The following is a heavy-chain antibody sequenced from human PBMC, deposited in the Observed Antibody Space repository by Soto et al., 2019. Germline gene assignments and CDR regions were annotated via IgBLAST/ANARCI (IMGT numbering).Heavy chain of an antibody. CDR2: ISAHNGNT. CDR1: GYAFTTYG. V-gene: IGHV1-18*01. J-gene: IGHJ4*02. D-gene: IGHD1-1*01. Sequence: QVHLVQSGAEVQKPGASVKVSCKGSGYAFTTYGITWVRQAPGQGLEWMGWISAHNGNTNYAQKLQGSVTVTRDTSTSTAYMELRSLRSDDTAVYDCARGRYGDYWGQGAMVTVSS. CDR3: ARGRYGDY.